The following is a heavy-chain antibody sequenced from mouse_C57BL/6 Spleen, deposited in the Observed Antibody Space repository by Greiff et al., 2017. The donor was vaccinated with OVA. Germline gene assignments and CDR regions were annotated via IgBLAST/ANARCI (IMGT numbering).Heavy chain of an antibody. D-gene: IGHD2-4*01. CDR1: GYTFTSYW. CDR3: AREGIYYDYDDYFDY. J-gene: IGHJ2*01. CDR2: INPSNGGT. Sequence: QVQLQQPGTELVKPGASVKLSCKASGYTFTSYWMHLVKQRPGQGLEWIGNINPSNGGTNYNEKFKSKATLTVDKSSSTAYMQLSSLTSEDSAVYYCAREGIYYDYDDYFDYWGQGTTLTVSS. V-gene: IGHV1-53*01.